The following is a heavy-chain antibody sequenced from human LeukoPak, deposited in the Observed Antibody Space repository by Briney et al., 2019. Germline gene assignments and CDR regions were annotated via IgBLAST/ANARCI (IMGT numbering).Heavy chain of an antibody. CDR1: NYSINDGYY. CDR2: VYHSGAT. J-gene: IGHJ5*02. CDR3: AGDSSGTLSGGGWFDP. Sequence: SETLSLTCTVSNYSINDGYYWGWIRQPPGKGLQWIGGVYHSGATYQNPSLKSRVTISVDTSKNQFSLNLTSVTAADTAVYYCAGDSSGTLSGGGWFDPWGQGTLVTVSS. V-gene: IGHV4-38-2*02. D-gene: IGHD6-19*01.